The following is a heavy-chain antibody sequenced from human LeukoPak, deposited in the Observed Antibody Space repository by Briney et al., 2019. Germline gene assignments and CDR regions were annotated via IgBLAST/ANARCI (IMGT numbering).Heavy chain of an antibody. Sequence: GESLRISCKGSGYSYTSYWIGWVRQMPGKGLEWMGIIYLGDSETRYSPSFQGQVTISADKSISTAYLQWSSLKASDTAMYYCAGTPDSSNWYRYFQHWGQGTLVTVSS. J-gene: IGHJ1*01. CDR2: IYLGDSET. D-gene: IGHD6-13*01. CDR1: GYSYTSYW. V-gene: IGHV5-51*01. CDR3: AGTPDSSNWYRYFQH.